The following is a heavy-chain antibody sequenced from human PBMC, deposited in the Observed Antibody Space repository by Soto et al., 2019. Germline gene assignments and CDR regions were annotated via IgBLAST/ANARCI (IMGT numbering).Heavy chain of an antibody. CDR3: VRGVAPRPARFRMDL. CDR2: TQYSGST. D-gene: IGHD6-6*01. J-gene: IGHJ6*02. Sequence: PTETVSLNGTASGSSIISDDYYWTRIRQPPGKGLEWIGNTQYSGSTYYNPSLRSRVTIPVDTSKNQFSLRLSSVTASDTAMYYCVRGVAPRPARFRMDLWGPGTTVTV. V-gene: IGHV4-30-4*01. CDR1: GSSIISDDYY.